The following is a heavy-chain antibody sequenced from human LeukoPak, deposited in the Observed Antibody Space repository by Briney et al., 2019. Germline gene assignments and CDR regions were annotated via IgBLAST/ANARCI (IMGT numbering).Heavy chain of an antibody. CDR1: GDSFSSNSAA. J-gene: IGHJ4*02. V-gene: IGHV6-1*01. D-gene: IGHD5-18*01. Sequence: SQTLSLTCAISGDSFSSNSAAWNWLRQSPSRGLEWLGRAYYRSKLYNDYAVSVKSRITINPDTSENHFSLQLNSVTPEDTAVYYCARGYGYYFDYWGQGTLVTVSA. CDR3: ARGYGYYFDY. CDR2: AYYRSKLYN.